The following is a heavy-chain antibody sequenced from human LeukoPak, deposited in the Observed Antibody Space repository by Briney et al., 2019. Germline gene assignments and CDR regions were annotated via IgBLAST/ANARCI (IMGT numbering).Heavy chain of an antibody. J-gene: IGHJ4*02. D-gene: IGHD5-18*01. V-gene: IGHV3-23*01. Sequence: GGTLRLSCAASGFTFSSYGMSWVRQAPGKGLEWVSAISGSGGSTYYADSVKGRFTISRDNSKNTLYLQMNSLRAEDTAVYYCARTVGYSYAIDYWGQGTLVTVSS. CDR2: ISGSGGST. CDR1: GFTFSSYG. CDR3: ARTVGYSYAIDY.